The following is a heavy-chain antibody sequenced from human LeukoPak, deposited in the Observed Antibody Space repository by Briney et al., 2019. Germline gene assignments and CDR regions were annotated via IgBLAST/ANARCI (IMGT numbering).Heavy chain of an antibody. CDR1: GDFITAYY. D-gene: IGHD1-1*01. CDR2: VYYSGST. J-gene: IGHJ6*03. Sequence: SETLSLTCIVSGDFITAYYWNWIRQPPGKGLEWIGYVYYSGSTEYNPSLRSRVTISVDTSKNLFSLRLRSVTAADTAVYFCARGRVSSSTWYSTYYYYFYMDVWGKGTTVTVSS. V-gene: IGHV4-59*01. CDR3: ARGRVSSSTWYSTYYYYFYMDV.